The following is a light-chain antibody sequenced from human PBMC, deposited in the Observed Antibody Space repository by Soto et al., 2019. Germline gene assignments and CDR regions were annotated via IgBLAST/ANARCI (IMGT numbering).Light chain of an antibody. CDR1: SSDVGGYNY. CDR3: SSYRGSSTLT. CDR2: EVS. Sequence: QSALTQPPSASGSPGQSVTISCTGTSSDVGGYNYVSWYQQHPGKAPKLMIYEVSKRPSGVPDRFSGSKSGNTASLTVSGLQAEDEADYYCSSYRGSSTLTFGGGTKVTVL. V-gene: IGLV2-8*01. J-gene: IGLJ2*01.